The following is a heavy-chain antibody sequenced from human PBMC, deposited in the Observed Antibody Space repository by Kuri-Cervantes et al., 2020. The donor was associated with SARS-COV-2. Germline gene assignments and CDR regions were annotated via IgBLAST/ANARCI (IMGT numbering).Heavy chain of an antibody. CDR3: ARDVAYGDFSFDY. CDR2: IYSSGST. CDR1: GFTVSSNY. D-gene: IGHD4-17*01. V-gene: IGHV3-66*03. Sequence: GESLKISCAASGFTVSSNYMSWVRQAPGKGLEWVSVIYSSGSTYYADSVKGRFTISRDNSKNTLYLQMNSLRAEDTAVYYCARDVAYGDFSFDYWGQGTLVTVSS. J-gene: IGHJ4*02.